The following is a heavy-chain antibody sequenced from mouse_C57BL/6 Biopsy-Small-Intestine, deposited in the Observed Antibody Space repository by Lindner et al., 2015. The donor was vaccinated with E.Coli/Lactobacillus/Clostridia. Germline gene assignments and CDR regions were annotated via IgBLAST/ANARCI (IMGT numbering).Heavy chain of an antibody. CDR1: GYTFTDYY. CDR3: ARLGGYSYAMDY. CDR2: INPNNGGT. Sequence: VQLQESGPELVKPGASVKISCKASGYTFTDYYMNWVKQSHGKSLEWIGDINPNNGGTSYNQKFKGKATLTVDKSSSTAYMELPSLTSEDSAVYYCARLGGYSYAMDYWGQGTSVTVSS. D-gene: IGHD2-3*01. V-gene: IGHV1-26*01. J-gene: IGHJ4*01.